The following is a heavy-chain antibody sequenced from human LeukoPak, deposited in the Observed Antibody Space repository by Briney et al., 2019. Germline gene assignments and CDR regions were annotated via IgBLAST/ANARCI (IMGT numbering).Heavy chain of an antibody. Sequence: GGSLRLSCAASGFTFSSYYMSGVRQAPGKGPEWVSAISGSGGRTYYADAVKGRFTISRDNSIVTLYLQMNSLRADDTAVYYCTKGARWELPLYYWGQGTLVTVSS. CDR3: TKGARWELPLYY. J-gene: IGHJ4*02. V-gene: IGHV3-23*01. CDR2: ISGSGGRT. D-gene: IGHD1-26*01. CDR1: GFTFSSYY.